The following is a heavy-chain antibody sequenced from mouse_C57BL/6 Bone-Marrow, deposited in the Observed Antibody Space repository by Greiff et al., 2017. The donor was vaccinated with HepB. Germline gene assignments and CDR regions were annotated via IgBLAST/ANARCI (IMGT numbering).Heavy chain of an antibody. CDR3: ARHLYYGNSTPLAY. Sequence: EVMLVESGGGLVKPGGSLKLSCAASGFTFSSYTMSWVRQTPEKRLEWVATISGGGGNTYYPDSVKGRFTISRDNAKNTLYLQMSSLRSEDTALYYCARHLYYGNSTPLAYWGQGTLVTVSA. J-gene: IGHJ3*01. CDR1: GFTFSSYT. D-gene: IGHD2-1*01. CDR2: ISGGGGNT. V-gene: IGHV5-9*01.